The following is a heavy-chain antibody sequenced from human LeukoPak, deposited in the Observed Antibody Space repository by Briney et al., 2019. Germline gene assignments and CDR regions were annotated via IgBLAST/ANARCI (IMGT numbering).Heavy chain of an antibody. D-gene: IGHD2/OR15-2a*01. V-gene: IGHV3-7*01. Sequence: GGSLRLSCAASGFTFSSYWMSWVRQAPGKGLEWVAYIKHDGSAKNYVDSVKGRFTISRDNAKNSLYLQMSSLRAEDTAMYCCARDYFKDYWGQGTLVTVSS. CDR1: GFTFSSYW. CDR2: IKHDGSAK. CDR3: ARDYFKDY. J-gene: IGHJ4*02.